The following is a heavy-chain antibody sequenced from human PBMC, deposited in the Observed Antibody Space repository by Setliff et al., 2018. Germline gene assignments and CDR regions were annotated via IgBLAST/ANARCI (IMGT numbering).Heavy chain of an antibody. CDR3: ASPRRDDLDSPFDAFDI. CDR1: GDSISSTYYY. D-gene: IGHD3-3*01. Sequence: SETLSLTCSLSGDSISSTYYYWGWIRQPPGKGLEWIGSISFGGNTYYNPSLDSRVTISLDTSKNHFSLRLSSVTAADTAVYYCASPRRDDLDSPFDAFDIWGQGTKVTVSS. V-gene: IGHV4-39*02. J-gene: IGHJ3*02. CDR2: ISFGGNT.